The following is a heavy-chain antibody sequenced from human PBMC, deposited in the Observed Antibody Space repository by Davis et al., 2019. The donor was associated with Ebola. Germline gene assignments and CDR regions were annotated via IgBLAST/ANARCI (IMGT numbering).Heavy chain of an antibody. V-gene: IGHV3-23*01. Sequence: GESLKISCAASGFTFSSYAMSWVRQAPGKGLEWVSAISGSGGSTYYADSVKGRFTISRDNSKNTLYLQMNSLRAEDTAVYYCARQDSSGYIYWGQGTLVTVSS. CDR1: GFTFSSYA. D-gene: IGHD3-22*01. CDR3: ARQDSSGYIY. J-gene: IGHJ4*02. CDR2: ISGSGGST.